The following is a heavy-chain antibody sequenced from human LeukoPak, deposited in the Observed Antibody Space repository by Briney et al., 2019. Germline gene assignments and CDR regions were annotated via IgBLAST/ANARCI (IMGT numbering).Heavy chain of an antibody. CDR1: GFTFDDYA. Sequence: PGGSLRLSCAASGFTFDDYAMHWVRQAPGKGLEWVSGISWNSGSIGYADSVKGRFTISRDNAKNSLYLQMNSLRAEDTALYYCAKDYQRSGWYSGYYYYGMDVWGQGTTVTVSS. J-gene: IGHJ6*02. CDR2: ISWNSGSI. D-gene: IGHD6-19*01. V-gene: IGHV3-9*01. CDR3: AKDYQRSGWYSGYYYYGMDV.